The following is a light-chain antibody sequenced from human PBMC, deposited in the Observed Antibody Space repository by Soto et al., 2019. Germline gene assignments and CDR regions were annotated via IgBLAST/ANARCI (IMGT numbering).Light chain of an antibody. J-gene: IGKJ1*01. CDR2: DAS. Sequence: DIQMTQSPSTLSASVGDRVTITCRASQSISSWSAWHQQKPGKAPKLLIYDASSLESGVPSRFSGSGSGTEFTLTISSLQPDDFATYYCQQYNSYWTFGQGTKVEIK. V-gene: IGKV1-5*01. CDR3: QQYNSYWT. CDR1: QSISSW.